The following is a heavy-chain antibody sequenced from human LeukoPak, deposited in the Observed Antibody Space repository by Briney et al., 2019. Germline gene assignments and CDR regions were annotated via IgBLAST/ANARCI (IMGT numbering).Heavy chain of an antibody. J-gene: IGHJ4*02. CDR1: GFTFSHYW. CDR3: ARADWGSIDY. Sequence: HTGESLRLSCAASGFTFSHYWMAWVRQAPGKGLEWVAIIRPDANDGSYVDSVKGRFTIFRDNAKNSLYLQLNSLRAEDTAVYFCARADWGSIDYWGQGALVTVSS. V-gene: IGHV3-7*01. CDR2: IRPDANDG. D-gene: IGHD7-27*01.